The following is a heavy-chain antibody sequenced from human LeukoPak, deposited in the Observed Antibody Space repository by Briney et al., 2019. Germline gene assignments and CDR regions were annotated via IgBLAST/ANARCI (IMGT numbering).Heavy chain of an antibody. Sequence: GESLKISCKGSGYSFTSYWIGWVRKMPGKGLEWMGIIYPGDSDTRYSPSFQGQVTISADKSISTAYLQWSSLKASDTAMYYCARGGGFYCSSTSCYSPSTNWFDPWGQGTLVTVSS. CDR3: ARGGGFYCSSTSCYSPSTNWFDP. CDR1: GYSFTSYW. V-gene: IGHV5-51*01. J-gene: IGHJ5*02. CDR2: IYPGDSDT. D-gene: IGHD2-2*01.